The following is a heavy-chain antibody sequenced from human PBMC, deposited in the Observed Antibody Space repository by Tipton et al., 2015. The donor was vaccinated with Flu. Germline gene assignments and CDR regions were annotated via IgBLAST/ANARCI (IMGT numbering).Heavy chain of an antibody. V-gene: IGHV3-48*03. CDR2: IDKSGSTT. J-gene: IGHJ4*02. CDR1: GFTVSEYD. CDR3: ARGYYMPY. D-gene: IGHD3-22*01. Sequence: SLRLSCAASGFTVSEYDMAWVRQAPGKGLEWISYIDKSGSTTHYADSVKGRFTISRDNAKNSLSLQMNSLRAEDTAVYYCARGYYMPYWGQGTPVTVSS.